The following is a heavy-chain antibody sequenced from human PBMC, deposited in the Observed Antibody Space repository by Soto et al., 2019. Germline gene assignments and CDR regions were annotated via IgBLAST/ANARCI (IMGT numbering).Heavy chain of an antibody. CDR1: GGTFSSYA. D-gene: IGHD7-27*01. V-gene: IGHV1-69*01. Sequence: QVQLVQSGAEVKKPGSSVKVSCKASGGTFSSYAISWVRQAPGQGLEWMGGIIPIFGTANYAQKFQGRVTITADESTSTAYMYLSSLRSEDTDVYYCERDSDDVRLGGDYWGQGTLVTVSS. CDR2: IIPIFGTA. CDR3: ERDSDDVRLGGDY. J-gene: IGHJ4*02.